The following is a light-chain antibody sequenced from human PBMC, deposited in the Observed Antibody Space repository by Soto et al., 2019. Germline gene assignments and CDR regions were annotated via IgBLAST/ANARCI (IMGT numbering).Light chain of an antibody. CDR1: QSVTNNY. CDR2: GAS. J-gene: IGKJ5*01. V-gene: IGKV3-20*01. CDR3: QQYYNSAI. Sequence: DIVLTQSPGTLSLSPGERATLSCRASQSVTNNYLAWYQQKPGQAPRLLIYGASSRATGVPDRFSGSGSVTDFTLTISRLEPEDFSVYYCQQYYNSAIFGQGTRLEIK.